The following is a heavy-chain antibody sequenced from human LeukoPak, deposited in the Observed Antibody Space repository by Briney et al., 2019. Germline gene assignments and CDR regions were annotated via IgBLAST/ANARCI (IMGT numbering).Heavy chain of an antibody. D-gene: IGHD2-15*01. CDR1: GFTFSNAW. Sequence: PGGSLRLSCAASGFTFSNAWMSWVRQAPGKGLEWVGRIKSKTDGGTTDYAAPVKGRFTISRDDSKNTLYLQMNSLRAEDTAVYYCAKDLGYCSGGSCYGYFQHWGQGTLVTVSS. CDR2: IKSKTDGGTT. V-gene: IGHV3-15*01. CDR3: AKDLGYCSGGSCYGYFQH. J-gene: IGHJ1*01.